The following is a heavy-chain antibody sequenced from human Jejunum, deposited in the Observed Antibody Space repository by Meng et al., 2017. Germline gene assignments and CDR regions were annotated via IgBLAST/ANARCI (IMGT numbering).Heavy chain of an antibody. Sequence: QVQMEQAGAEVRKPGASVKVSCRASGYTLNGFYMHWVRQAPGQGLELMGRINTNTGGTNYAQNFKGSITLTRDTSTVYMEVNRLRSDDTAMYYCAGRSYNYDDYFDFWGRGTLVTVSS. J-gene: IGHJ4*02. CDR1: GYTLNGFY. D-gene: IGHD5-24*01. CDR3: AGRSYNYDDYFDF. CDR2: INTNTGGT. V-gene: IGHV1-2*06.